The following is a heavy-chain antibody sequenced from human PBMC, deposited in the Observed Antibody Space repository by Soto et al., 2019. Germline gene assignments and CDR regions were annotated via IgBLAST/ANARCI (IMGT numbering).Heavy chain of an antibody. CDR2: IIPIFGTA. D-gene: IGHD3-22*01. CDR3: ASKEIDYYYGSSGYYGMDV. V-gene: IGHV1-69*01. CDR1: GGPFISYA. J-gene: IGHJ6*02. Sequence: GXSVKGSCKASGGPFISYAIIWVRQAPGQGLEWMGGIIPIFGTANYAQKFQGRVTITADESTSTAYMELSSLRSEDTAVYYCASKEIDYYYGSSGYYGMDVWGQGTTVTVPS.